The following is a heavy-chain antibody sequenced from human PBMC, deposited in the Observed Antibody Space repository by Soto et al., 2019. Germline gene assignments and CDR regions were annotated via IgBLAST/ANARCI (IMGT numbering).Heavy chain of an antibody. CDR2: ISAYNGNT. D-gene: IGHD3-22*01. CDR1: GYTFTSYG. V-gene: IGHV1-18*01. Sequence: QVQLVQSGAVVKKPGASVKVSCKASGYTFTSYGISWVRQAPGQGLEWMGWISAYNGNTNYAQKLQGRVTMTTDTSTSTAYMELRSLRSDDTAVYYCARARTYYYDSSGYYYPYWGQGTLVTVSS. CDR3: ARARTYYYDSSGYYYPY. J-gene: IGHJ4*02.